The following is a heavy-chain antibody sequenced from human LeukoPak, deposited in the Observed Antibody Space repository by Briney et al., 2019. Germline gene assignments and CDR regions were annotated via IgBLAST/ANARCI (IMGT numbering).Heavy chain of an antibody. CDR1: GFTVSSNY. J-gene: IGHJ5*02. D-gene: IGHD5-12*01. CDR2: IYSGDNT. V-gene: IGHV3-53*01. CDR3: ASGYSGYAHNWFDP. Sequence: PGGSLRLSCAASGFTVSSNYMSWVRQAPGKGLEWVSVIYSGDNTYYADSVNGRFTISRDNSKNTVYLQMNGLRAEDTAVYYCASGYSGYAHNWFDPWGQGTLVTVSS.